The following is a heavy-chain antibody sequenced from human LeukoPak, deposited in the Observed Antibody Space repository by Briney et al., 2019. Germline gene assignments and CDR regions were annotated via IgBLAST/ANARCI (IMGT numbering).Heavy chain of an antibody. CDR1: GGSISTYY. CDR2: IYYTGST. J-gene: IGHJ4*02. V-gene: IGHV4-59*08. Sequence: SETLSLTCTVSGGSISTYYWSWIRQPPGKGLEWIGYIYYTGSTSYNPSLKSRVTMSLDASKNQFSLKLSSVTAADTAVYYCAGPGYSSTIDYWGQGTLVTVSS. D-gene: IGHD6-13*01. CDR3: AGPGYSSTIDY.